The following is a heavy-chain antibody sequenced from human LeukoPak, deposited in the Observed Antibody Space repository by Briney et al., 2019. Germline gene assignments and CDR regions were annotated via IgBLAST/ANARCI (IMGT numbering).Heavy chain of an antibody. CDR1: GFTFSSYA. V-gene: IGHV3-23*01. CDR2: ISGSGGST. J-gene: IGHJ6*02. D-gene: IGHD1-26*01. Sequence: GRSLRLSCAASGFTFSSYAMSWVRQAPGKGLEWVSAISGSGGSTYYADSVKGRFTISRDNSKNTLYLQVNSLRAEDTAVYYCAKVGAYYYYYGMDVWGQGTTVSVSS. CDR3: AKVGAYYYYYGMDV.